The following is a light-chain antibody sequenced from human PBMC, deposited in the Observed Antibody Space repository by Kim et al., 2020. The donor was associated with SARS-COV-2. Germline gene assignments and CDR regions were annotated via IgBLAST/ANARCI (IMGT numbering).Light chain of an antibody. CDR3: NSRDNSSVHVV. V-gene: IGLV3-19*01. Sequence: SSELTQDPAVSVALGQTVRITCQGDSLRTYYASWYQQKPGQAPILVIYGKNNRPSGIPDRFSGSSSGNTASLTVTGAQAVDEADYYCNSRDNSSVHVVFG. CDR1: SLRTYY. CDR2: GKN. J-gene: IGLJ2*01.